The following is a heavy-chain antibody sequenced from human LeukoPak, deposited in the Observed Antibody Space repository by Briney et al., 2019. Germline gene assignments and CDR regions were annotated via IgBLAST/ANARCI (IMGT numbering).Heavy chain of an antibody. J-gene: IGHJ4*02. CDR3: ARTRLFYSSGWYYFDY. Sequence: GASVKVSCKASGYTFTSYGISWVRQAPGQGLEWMGWISAYNGNTNYAQKLQGRVTMTTDTSTSTAYMELGSLRSDDTAVYYCARTRLFYSSGWYYFDYWGQGTLVTVSS. CDR1: GYTFTSYG. CDR2: ISAYNGNT. V-gene: IGHV1-18*01. D-gene: IGHD6-19*01.